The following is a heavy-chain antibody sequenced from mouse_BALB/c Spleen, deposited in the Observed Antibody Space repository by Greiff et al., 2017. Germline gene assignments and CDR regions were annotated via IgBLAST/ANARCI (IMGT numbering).Heavy chain of an antibody. CDR3: AGGSYYAMDY. Sequence: EVQLVESGGGLVQPGGSRKLSCAASGFTFSSFGMHWVRQAPEKGLEWVAYISSGSSTIYYADTVKGRFTISRDNPKNTLFLQMTSLRSEDTAMYYCAGGSYYAMDYWGQGTSVTVSS. CDR2: ISSGSSTI. J-gene: IGHJ4*01. CDR1: GFTFSSFG. V-gene: IGHV5-17*02.